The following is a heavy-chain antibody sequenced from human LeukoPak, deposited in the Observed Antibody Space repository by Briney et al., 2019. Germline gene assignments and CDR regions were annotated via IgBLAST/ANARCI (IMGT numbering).Heavy chain of an antibody. J-gene: IGHJ1*01. CDR2: ISRSGNAI. CDR3: ATATPLEYGDYFFHH. D-gene: IGHD4-17*01. Sequence: QPGGSLRLSCAASGFTFSSYEMNWVRQAPGKGLEWLSYISRSGNAIYYADSMKGRFTISRDNAKNSLYLQMNSLRVEDTAVYYCATATPLEYGDYFFHHWGQGTLVTVSS. CDR1: GFTFSSYE. V-gene: IGHV3-48*03.